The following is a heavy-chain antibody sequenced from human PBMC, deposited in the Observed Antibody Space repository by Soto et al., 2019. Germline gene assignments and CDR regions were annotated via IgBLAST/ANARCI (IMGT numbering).Heavy chain of an antibody. CDR3: TRDASRDSSARGWFDP. CDR1: GFTFSSFT. J-gene: IGHJ5*02. CDR2: ISSNSAYI. V-gene: IGHV3-21*01. D-gene: IGHD6-13*01. Sequence: PGGSLRLSCAASGFTFSSFTMNWVRQAPGKGLEWVSTISSNSAYIYYTDALRGRFTISRDNAKNSLNLQMNSLRAEDTAVYYCTRDASRDSSARGWFDPWGPGTLVTVSS.